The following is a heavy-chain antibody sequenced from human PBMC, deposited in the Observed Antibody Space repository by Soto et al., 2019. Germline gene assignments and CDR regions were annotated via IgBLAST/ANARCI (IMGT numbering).Heavy chain of an antibody. CDR2: INHSGST. J-gene: IGHJ6*02. V-gene: IGHV4-34*01. CDR3: SRWEAADNSGAPSGYYAMDV. CDR1: GGSFSGYY. Sequence: SETLRLTCSVYGGSFSGYYWSWIRQPPGKGLEWIGEINHSGSTNYNPSLKSRVTISVYTSKNQFSLNLSSVTAADTAFSYLSRWEAADNSGAPSGYYAMDVLCQGPSVT. D-gene: IGHD1-26*01.